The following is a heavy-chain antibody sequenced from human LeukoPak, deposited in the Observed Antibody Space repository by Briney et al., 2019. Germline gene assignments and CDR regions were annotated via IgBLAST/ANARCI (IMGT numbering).Heavy chain of an antibody. CDR3: ARDARQQLVERFDY. J-gene: IGHJ4*02. Sequence: SETLSLTCTVSGGSISSYYWSWIRQPPGKGLEWIGYIYYSGSTNYNPSLKSRVTMSVDTSKNQFSLKLSSVTAADTAVYYCARDARQQLVERFDYWGQGTLVTVSS. V-gene: IGHV4-59*12. CDR2: IYYSGST. CDR1: GGSISSYY. D-gene: IGHD6-13*01.